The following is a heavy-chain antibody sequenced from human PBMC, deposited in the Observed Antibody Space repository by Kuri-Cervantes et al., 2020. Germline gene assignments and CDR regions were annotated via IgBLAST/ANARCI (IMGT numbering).Heavy chain of an antibody. CDR1: GFTFSSYE. CDR3: AKTTPYYYGDYVFGWFDP. J-gene: IGHJ5*02. CDR2: ISSSGSTI. V-gene: IGHV3-48*03. Sequence: GESLKISCAASGFTFSSYEMNWVRQAPGKGLEWVSYISSSGSTIYYADSVKGRFTISRDNAKNSLYLQMNSLRAEDTAVYYCAKTTPYYYGDYVFGWFDPWGQGTLVTVSS. D-gene: IGHD4-17*01.